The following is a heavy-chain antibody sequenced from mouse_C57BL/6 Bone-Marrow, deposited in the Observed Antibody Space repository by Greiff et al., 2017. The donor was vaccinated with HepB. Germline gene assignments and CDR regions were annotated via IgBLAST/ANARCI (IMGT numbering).Heavy chain of an antibody. J-gene: IGHJ3*01. D-gene: IGHD1-1*01. CDR2: IYPRDGST. V-gene: IGHV1-85*01. Sequence: QVHVKQSGPELVKPGASVKLSCKASGYTFTSYDINWVKQRPGQGLEWIGWIYPRDGSTKYNEKFKGKATLTVDTSSSTAYMELHSLTSEDSAVYFCALHYYGSSPAWFAYWGQGTLVTVSA. CDR1: GYTFTSYD. CDR3: ALHYYGSSPAWFAY.